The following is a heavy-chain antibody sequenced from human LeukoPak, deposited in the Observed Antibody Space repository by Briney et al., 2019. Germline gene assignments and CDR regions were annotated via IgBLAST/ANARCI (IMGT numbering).Heavy chain of an antibody. CDR3: ARAGYYYYYMDV. Sequence: SETLSLTCAVYGGSFSGYYWSWIRQPPGKGLERIGEINHSGSTNYNPSLKSRVTISVDTSKNQFSLKLSSVTAADTAVYYCARAGYYYYYMDVWGRGSAVTVSS. CDR2: INHSGST. J-gene: IGHJ6*03. V-gene: IGHV4-34*01. CDR1: GGSFSGYY.